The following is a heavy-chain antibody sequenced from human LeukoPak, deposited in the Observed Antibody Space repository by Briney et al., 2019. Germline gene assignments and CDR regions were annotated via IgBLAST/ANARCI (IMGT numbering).Heavy chain of an antibody. D-gene: IGHD3-3*01. J-gene: IGHJ4*02. CDR1: GFTFSSYA. CDR3: AKDQLRFLEWLLPTGYYFDY. V-gene: IGHV3-23*01. Sequence: GGSLRLSCAASGFTFSSYAMSWVRQAPGKGLEWVSAISGSGGSTYYADSVKGRFTISRDNSKDTLYLQMNSLRAEDTAVYYCAKDQLRFLEWLLPTGYYFDYWGQGTLDTVSS. CDR2: ISGSGGST.